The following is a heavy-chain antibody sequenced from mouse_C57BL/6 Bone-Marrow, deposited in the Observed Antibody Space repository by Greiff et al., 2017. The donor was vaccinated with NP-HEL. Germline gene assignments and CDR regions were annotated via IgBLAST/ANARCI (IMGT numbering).Heavy chain of an antibody. CDR1: GYTFTSYG. D-gene: IGHD4-1*01. V-gene: IGHV1-81*01. CDR2: IYPRSGNT. CDR3: ASPRLTGTRYFDY. Sequence: VKLQESGAELARPGASVKLSCKASGYTFTSYGISWVKQRTGQGLEWIGEIYPRSGNTYYNEKFKGKATLTADKSSSTAYMELRSLTSEDSAVYFCASPRLTGTRYFDYWGQGTTLTVSS. J-gene: IGHJ2*01.